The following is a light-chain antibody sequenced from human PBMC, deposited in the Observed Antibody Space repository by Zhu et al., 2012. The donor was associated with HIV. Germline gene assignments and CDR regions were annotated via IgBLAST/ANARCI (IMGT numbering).Light chain of an antibody. Sequence: DIQMTQSPSTPSASVGDRVSITCRASQSINIWLAWFQQKPGKAPKVLMYKASSLESGVPSRFSGSGSGTDFTLTISSLQPDDFATYYCQQYNVYPWTFGQGPRWKSN. J-gene: IGKJ1*01. CDR1: QSINIW. V-gene: IGKV1-5*03. CDR2: KAS. CDR3: QQYNVYPWT.